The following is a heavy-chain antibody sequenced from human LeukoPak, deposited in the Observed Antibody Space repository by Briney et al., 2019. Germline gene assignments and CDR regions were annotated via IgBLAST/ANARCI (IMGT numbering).Heavy chain of an antibody. CDR3: ARAEVEMATIFFDY. J-gene: IGHJ4*02. CDR2: ISSSSYI. V-gene: IGHV3-21*01. Sequence: GGSLRLSCAASGFTFSSYSMNWVRQAPGKGLEWVSSISSSSYIYYADSVKGRFTISRDNAKNSLYLQMNSLRAEDTAVYYCARAEVEMATIFFDYWGQGTLVTVSS. CDR1: GFTFSSYS. D-gene: IGHD5-24*01.